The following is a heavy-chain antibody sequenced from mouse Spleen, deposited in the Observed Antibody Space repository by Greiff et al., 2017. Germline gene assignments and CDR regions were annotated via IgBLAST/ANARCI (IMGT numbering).Heavy chain of an antibody. V-gene: IGHV1-81*01. CDR1: GYTFTSYG. CDR2: IYPRSGNT. D-gene: IGHD1-1*01. Sequence: QVQLQQSGAELVRPGASVKLSCKASGYTFTSYGISWVKQRPGQGLEWIGEIYPRSGNTYYNEKFKGKATLTVDKSSSTAYMQLRSLTSEDSAVYFCARLPHYYGSSYNAMDYWGQGTSVTVSS. CDR3: ARLPHYYGSSYNAMDY. J-gene: IGHJ4*01.